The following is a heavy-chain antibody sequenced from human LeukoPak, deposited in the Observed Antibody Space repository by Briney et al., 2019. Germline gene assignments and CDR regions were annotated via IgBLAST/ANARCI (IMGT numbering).Heavy chain of an antibody. CDR2: IESDASRT. V-gene: IGHV3-74*03. D-gene: IGHD5-12*01. CDR1: GFTLSDHW. Sequence: PGGSLRLSCVASGFTLSDHWMYWVRQGPGKGLAHVSRIESDASRTTYADSVKGRFTISRDDAKNTMYLQMHSLRAEDTAVYYCVKGGHKLDIQTTRYYYGLDVWGQGTTVAVSS. J-gene: IGHJ6*02. CDR3: VKGGHKLDIQTTRYYYGLDV.